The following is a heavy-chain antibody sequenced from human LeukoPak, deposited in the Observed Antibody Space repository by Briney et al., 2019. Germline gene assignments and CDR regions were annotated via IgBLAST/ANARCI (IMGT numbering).Heavy chain of an antibody. D-gene: IGHD4-23*01. CDR1: GFTVSSNY. J-gene: IGHJ4*02. CDR2: IYSGGST. Sequence: PGGPLRLSCAASGFTVSSNYMSWVRQAPGKGLEWVSVIYSGGSTYYADSVKGRFTISRDNSKNTLYLQMNSLRAEDTAVYYCARDGVRAGGNRGVVFDYWGQGTLVTVSS. V-gene: IGHV3-53*01. CDR3: ARDGVRAGGNRGVVFDY.